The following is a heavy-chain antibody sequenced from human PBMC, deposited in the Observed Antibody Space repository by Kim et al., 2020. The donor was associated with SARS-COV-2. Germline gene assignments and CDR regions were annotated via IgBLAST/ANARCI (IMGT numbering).Heavy chain of an antibody. CDR3: ARFYSSGWYYFDY. CDR1: GGSFSGYY. Sequence: SETLSLTCAVYGGSFSGYYWSWIRQPPGKSLEWIGEINHSGSTNYNPSLKSRVTISVDTSKNQFSLKLSSVTAADTAVYYCARFYSSGWYYFDYWGQGTLATLSS. V-gene: IGHV4-34*01. CDR2: INHSGST. D-gene: IGHD6-19*01. J-gene: IGHJ4*02.